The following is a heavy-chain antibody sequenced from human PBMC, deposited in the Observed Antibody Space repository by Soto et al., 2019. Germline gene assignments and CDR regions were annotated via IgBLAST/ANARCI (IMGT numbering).Heavy chain of an antibody. CDR3: ARAGFSISWLGLLGTGAHGVEIDF. CDR1: GYTFISYG. Sequence: QVQLVQSGAEVKKTGASVEVSCKASGYTFISYGISWVRQAPGQGLEWMGWISPYNGKTNYAQTFQGRATMTTDRSTSTAYMELRSLRSDDTAVYYCARAGFSISWLGLLGTGAHGVEIDFWGQGTLVTVSS. D-gene: IGHD6-13*01. CDR2: ISPYNGKT. J-gene: IGHJ4*02. V-gene: IGHV1-18*01.